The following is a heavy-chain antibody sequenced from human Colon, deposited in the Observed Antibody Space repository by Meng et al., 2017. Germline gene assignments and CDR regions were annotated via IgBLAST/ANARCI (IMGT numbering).Heavy chain of an antibody. J-gene: IGHJ4*02. D-gene: IGHD1-26*01. V-gene: IGHV4-4*03. CDR3: ARKKWVGASGGFDY. Sequence: VPLQASGPGRFQPPGTLSPTCADSGGSIRSGNGWSWVRQPSGKGLEWIGEIYHSGSTNYNPSLKSRVTISVDKSKNQFSLKLSSVTAADTAVYYCARKKWVGASGGFDYWGQGTLVTVSS. CDR1: GGSIRSGNG. CDR2: IYHSGST.